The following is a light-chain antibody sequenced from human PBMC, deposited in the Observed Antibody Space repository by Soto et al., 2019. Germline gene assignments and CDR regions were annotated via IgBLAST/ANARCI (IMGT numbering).Light chain of an antibody. Sequence: DIQMTQSPSSLSASVGDRVTITCRASQSVSIYLNWYQQKPGKAPKLLLYAASSLQSGVPSRFSGSGSGTDFTLTISSLQPEDFATYYCQQSFSSPSITFGQGTRLEIK. J-gene: IGKJ5*01. CDR2: AAS. V-gene: IGKV1-39*01. CDR1: QSVSIY. CDR3: QQSFSSPSIT.